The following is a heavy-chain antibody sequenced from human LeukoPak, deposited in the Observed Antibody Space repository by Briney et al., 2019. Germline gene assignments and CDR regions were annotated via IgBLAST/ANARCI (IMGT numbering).Heavy chain of an antibody. D-gene: IGHD6-25*01. CDR1: GFTFSSYA. CDR3: ARDRSQSHRLIDY. V-gene: IGHV3-30-3*01. CDR2: ISYDGSNK. Sequence: PGGSLRLSCAASGFTFSSYAMHWVRQAPGKGLEWVAVISYDGSNKYYADSVKGRFTISRGNSKNTLYLQMNSLRAEDTAVYYCARDRSQSHRLIDYWGQGTLVTVSS. J-gene: IGHJ4*02.